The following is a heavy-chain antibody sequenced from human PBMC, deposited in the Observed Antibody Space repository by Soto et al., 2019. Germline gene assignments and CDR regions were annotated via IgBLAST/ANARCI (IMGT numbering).Heavy chain of an antibody. CDR3: ARGEKLAVAGKLSVFDI. D-gene: IGHD6-19*01. CDR2: VNPSGGGT. V-gene: IGHV1-46*01. J-gene: IGHJ3*02. Sequence: QVQLMQSGAEVKKPGASVKVSSNTSGDTFTSYYFHWVRQAPGLRLEWMGTVNPSGGGTFYAQRFRGRVTMTSDTSTSTVYMELSSLSSEDTAIYYCARGEKLAVAGKLSVFDIWGQGTLVTVSS. CDR1: GDTFTSYY.